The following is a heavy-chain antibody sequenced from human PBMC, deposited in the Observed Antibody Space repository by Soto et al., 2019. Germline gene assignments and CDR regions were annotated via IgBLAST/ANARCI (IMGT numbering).Heavy chain of an antibody. J-gene: IGHJ4*02. D-gene: IGHD6-6*01. CDR1: GGYISSSNW. Sequence: QVQLQESGPGLVKPSGTLSLTCAVSGGYISSSNWWSWVRQPPGKGLEWIGEIFHSGSTNYSPSLKSRVTISVDESKTQFSLKLNSVTAADTAVYYCTRRIAGRPAGFDYWGQGTLVTVSS. CDR3: TRRIAGRPAGFDY. CDR2: IFHSGST. V-gene: IGHV4-4*02.